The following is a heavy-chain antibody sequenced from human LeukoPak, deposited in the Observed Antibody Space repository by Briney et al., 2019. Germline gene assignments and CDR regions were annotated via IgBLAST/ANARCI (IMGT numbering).Heavy chain of an antibody. V-gene: IGHV3-21*06. J-gene: IGHJ4*02. CDR1: GFSFRTST. CDR3: ARGGGSLNF. Sequence: GGSLRLSCAAYGFSFRTSTMNWVRQAPGKGLELVSSITSRGAYMFHVDSVQGRFTISRDNANNSLFLQLSSLRAEDTAVYYCARGGGSLNFWGQGILVTVSP. D-gene: IGHD1-26*01. CDR2: ITSRGAYM.